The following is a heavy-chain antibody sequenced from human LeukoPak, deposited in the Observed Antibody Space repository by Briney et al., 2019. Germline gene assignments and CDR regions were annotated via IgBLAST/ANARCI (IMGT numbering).Heavy chain of an antibody. Sequence: PGGSLRLSCKMYGSGITFSSYGMHWVRQAPGKGLEWVSGISGSAGSTYYADSVKGRFTISRGNSKNTLYLQMNSLGAEDTAVYYCARVLFWGQGILVTVSS. J-gene: IGHJ4*02. CDR3: ARVLF. V-gene: IGHV3-23*01. D-gene: IGHD2-21*01. CDR1: GITFSSYG. CDR2: ISGSAGST.